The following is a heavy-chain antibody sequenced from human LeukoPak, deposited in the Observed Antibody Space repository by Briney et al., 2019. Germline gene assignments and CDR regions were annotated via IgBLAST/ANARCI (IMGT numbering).Heavy chain of an antibody. J-gene: IGHJ5*02. Sequence: SETLSLTCAVYGGSFSVYYWSWIRHPPGKGLEWIGEINHSGITNYNPCLKSRVTISVDTSTNQFFLKLTSVTAADTAVYYCARHPSGRMWLQQGGCFDPWGQGTLVTVSS. D-gene: IGHD5-24*01. CDR1: GGSFSVYY. CDR3: ARHPSGRMWLQQGGCFDP. V-gene: IGHV4-34*01. CDR2: INHSGIT.